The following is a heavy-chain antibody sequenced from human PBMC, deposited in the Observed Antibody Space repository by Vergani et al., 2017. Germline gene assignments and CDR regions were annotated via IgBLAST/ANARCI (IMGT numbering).Heavy chain of an antibody. D-gene: IGHD2-2*01. J-gene: IGHJ3*01. V-gene: IGHV3-48*02. CDR3: AREDSSTSGRAFDF. CDR2: VTTGTKSQ. CDR1: GFDFSSYI. Sequence: EVQPLESGGGLVKPGGSLRLSCVVSGFDFSSYIMNWVRQAPGKGLEWVSFVTTGTKSQSYAESVKGRFTISRDSAKNSLYLQMDSLRDEDTAVYYCAREDSSTSGRAFDFWCQGRKVTVAS.